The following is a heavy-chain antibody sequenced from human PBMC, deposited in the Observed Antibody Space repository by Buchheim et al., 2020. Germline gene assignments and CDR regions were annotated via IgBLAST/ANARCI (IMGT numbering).Heavy chain of an antibody. CDR3: ARGYSSSWYDLGDLFDY. Sequence: QVQLVQSGAEVKKPGSSVKVSCKASGGTFSSYAISWVRQAPGQGLEWMGGIIPIFGTANSALKFQGIVTITADESSPTAYLELSSLRSEDTAVYYCARGYSSSWYDLGDLFDYWGQGTL. J-gene: IGHJ4*02. D-gene: IGHD6-13*01. V-gene: IGHV1-69*01. CDR1: GGTFSSYA. CDR2: IIPIFGTA.